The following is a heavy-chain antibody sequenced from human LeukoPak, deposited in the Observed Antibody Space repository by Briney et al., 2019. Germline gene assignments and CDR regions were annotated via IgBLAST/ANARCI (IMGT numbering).Heavy chain of an antibody. J-gene: IGHJ4*02. CDR1: GFTFSSYW. D-gene: IGHD3-16*01. Sequence: GGSLRLSCAASGFTFSSYWMSWVRQAPGKGLEWVANIKKDGSEKYYVDSVKGRFTISRDNAKTSLYLQMNSLRAEDTAVYYCARDGAGNYFDYWGQGTLVTVSS. V-gene: IGHV3-7*01. CDR2: IKKDGSEK. CDR3: ARDGAGNYFDY.